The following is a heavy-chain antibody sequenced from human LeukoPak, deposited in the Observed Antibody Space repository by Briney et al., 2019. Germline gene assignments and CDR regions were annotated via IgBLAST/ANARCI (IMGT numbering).Heavy chain of an antibody. J-gene: IGHJ4*02. Sequence: PSETLSLTCTVSGGSISSYYWSWIRQPPGKGLEWIGYIYYSGSTNYNSSLKSRVTISVDTSKNQFSLKLSSVTAADTAVYYCASLGSSAAGTHPDCWGQGTLVTVSS. CDR1: GGSISSYY. D-gene: IGHD6-13*01. V-gene: IGHV4-59*08. CDR3: ASLGSSAAGTHPDC. CDR2: IYYSGST.